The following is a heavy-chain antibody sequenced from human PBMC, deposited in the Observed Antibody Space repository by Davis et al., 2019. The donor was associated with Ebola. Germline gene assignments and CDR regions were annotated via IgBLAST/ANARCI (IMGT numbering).Heavy chain of an antibody. V-gene: IGHV1-46*01. CDR3: ARVGYSYGDY. CDR1: GGTFSSYA. J-gene: IGHJ4*02. Sequence: ASVKVSCKASGGTFSSYAISWVRQAPGQGLEWMGIINPSGGSTSYAQKFQGRVTMTRDTSTSTVYMELSSLRSEDTAVYYCARVGYSYGDYWGQGTLVTVSS. CDR2: INPSGGST. D-gene: IGHD5-18*01.